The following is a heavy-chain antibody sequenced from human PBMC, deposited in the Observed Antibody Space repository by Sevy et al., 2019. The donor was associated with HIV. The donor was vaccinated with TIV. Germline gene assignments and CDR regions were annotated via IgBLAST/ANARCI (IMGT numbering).Heavy chain of an antibody. CDR2: ISYDGSNK. CDR3: ARGGGKFCSSTSCYSYYYYGMDV. Sequence: GGSLRLSCAASGFTFSSYAMHWVRQAPGKGPEWVAVISYDGSNKYYADSVKGRFTISRDNSKNTLYLQMNSLRAEDTAVYYCARGGGKFCSSTSCYSYYYYGMDVWGQGTTVTVSS. J-gene: IGHJ6*02. CDR1: GFTFSSYA. V-gene: IGHV3-30*04. D-gene: IGHD2-2*02.